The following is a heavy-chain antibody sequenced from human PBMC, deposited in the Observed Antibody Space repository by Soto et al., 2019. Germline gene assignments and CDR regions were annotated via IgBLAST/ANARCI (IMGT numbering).Heavy chain of an antibody. J-gene: IGHJ6*03. D-gene: IGHD1-1*01. CDR2: INHRGST. V-gene: IGHV4-34*01. Sequence: AGLLKPSETLSLICAVYGGSFSDYYWAWIRQPPGKWLEWIGEINHRGSTNYSPSLKSRVTISVDTSKNQFSLKLTSVTAADTAVYFCARRVTISYYMDVWGKGTTVTVSS. CDR1: GGSFSDYY. CDR3: ARRVTISYYMDV.